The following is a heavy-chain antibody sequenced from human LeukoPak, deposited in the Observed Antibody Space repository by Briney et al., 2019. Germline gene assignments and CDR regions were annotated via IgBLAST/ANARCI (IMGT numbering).Heavy chain of an antibody. V-gene: IGHV3-9*01. J-gene: IGHJ5*02. D-gene: IGHD6-13*01. CDR1: GFTFDDYA. CDR3: ARDLSSSWSGWFDP. Sequence: GGSLRLSCAASGFTFDDYAMHWVRQAAGKGLEWVSGISWNSGSIGYADSVKGRFTISRDNAKNSLYLQMNSLRAEDTAVYYCARDLSSSWSGWFDPWGQGTLVTVSS. CDR2: ISWNSGSI.